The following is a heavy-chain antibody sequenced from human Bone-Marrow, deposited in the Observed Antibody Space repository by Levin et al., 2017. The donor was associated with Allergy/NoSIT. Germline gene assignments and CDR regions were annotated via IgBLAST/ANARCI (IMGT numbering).Heavy chain of an antibody. Sequence: GESLKISCKGSGYSFTSYWIGWVRQVPGKGLEWMGIIYPGDSDTRYSPSFQGQVTISADESISTAYLQWSSLKASDTALDYCAKVWHNGGRRSLYFFDYWGQGTLITVAS. J-gene: IGHJ4*02. D-gene: IGHD2-8*01. V-gene: IGHV5-51*01. CDR3: AKVWHNGGRRSLYFFDY. CDR2: IYPGDSDT. CDR1: GYSFTSYW.